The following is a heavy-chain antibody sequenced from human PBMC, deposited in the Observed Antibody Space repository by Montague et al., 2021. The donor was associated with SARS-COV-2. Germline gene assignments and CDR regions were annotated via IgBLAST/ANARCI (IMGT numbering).Heavy chain of an antibody. Sequence: YNDYAVSVRSRITISPDTSKNQFSLQPNSVTPEDTAVYYCTQERGPGHNTWHYFDYWGQGTLVTVSS. CDR3: TQERGPGHNTWHYFDY. V-gene: IGHV6-1*01. CDR2: YN. J-gene: IGHJ4*02. D-gene: IGHD1-1*01.